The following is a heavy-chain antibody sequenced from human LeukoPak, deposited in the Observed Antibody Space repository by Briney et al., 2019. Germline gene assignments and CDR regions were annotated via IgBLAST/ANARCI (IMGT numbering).Heavy chain of an antibody. J-gene: IGHJ6*03. CDR3: AKDLQETSASSWYGGYYYYYYMDV. V-gene: IGHV3-30*18. Sequence: SGRSLRLSCAASGFTFSSYGMHWVRQAPGKGLEWVAVISYDGSNKYYADSVKGRFTISRDNSKNTLYLQMNSLRAEDTAVYYCAKDLQETSASSWYGGYYYYYYMDVWGKGTTVTVSS. CDR1: GFTFSSYG. CDR2: ISYDGSNK. D-gene: IGHD6-13*01.